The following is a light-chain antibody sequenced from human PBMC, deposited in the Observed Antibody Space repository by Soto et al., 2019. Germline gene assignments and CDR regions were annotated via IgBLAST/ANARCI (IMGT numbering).Light chain of an antibody. CDR3: QQTDSFPLT. CDR1: QGIGRW. V-gene: IGKV1-12*01. J-gene: IGKJ3*01. CDR2: VTS. Sequence: DIQMTQSPSSVSASVGDRVTITCRASQGIGRWLAWYQQKPGKAPKLLISVTSSLQSGVPSRISGSGSGTDFTLTISSLQPEDFATYYCQQTDSFPLTFGPGTKVDIK.